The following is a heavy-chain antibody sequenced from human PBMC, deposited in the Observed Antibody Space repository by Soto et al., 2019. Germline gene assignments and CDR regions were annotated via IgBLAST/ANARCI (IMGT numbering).Heavy chain of an antibody. CDR3: AKDRGIIVKAGDAFDV. CDR1: GFTLSMSA. Sequence: EVQLMESGGGLVQPGGSLRLSCAGSGFTLSMSAVSWVRQAPGTGLEWVSYISDSGDRTYYADSVKGRFTISRDRSKNTVSLQMNTLRAEDTALYYCAKDRGIIVKAGDAFDVWGQGTMVTVSS. J-gene: IGHJ3*01. D-gene: IGHD3-16*02. CDR2: ISDSGDRT. V-gene: IGHV3-23*01.